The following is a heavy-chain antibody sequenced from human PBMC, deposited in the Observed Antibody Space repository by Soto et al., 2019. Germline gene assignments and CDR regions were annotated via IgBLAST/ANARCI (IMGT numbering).Heavy chain of an antibody. J-gene: IGHJ4*02. V-gene: IGHV1-2*02. D-gene: IGHD2-2*03. CDR2: INPNSGDT. CDR1: GYSFSADY. CDR3: ARSWIH. Sequence: QVQLVQSGAEVTKPGASVRVSCTASGYSFSADYMHWVRQAPGQGLEWMGWINPNSGDTTYLQKFHGSVNMTTDTTITKAYMDLNSQRSDDTAVYYCARSWIHWGQGTLFTVSS.